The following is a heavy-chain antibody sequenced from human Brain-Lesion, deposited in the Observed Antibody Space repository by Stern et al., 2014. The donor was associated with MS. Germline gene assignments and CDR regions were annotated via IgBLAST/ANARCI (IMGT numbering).Heavy chain of an antibody. D-gene: IGHD6-13*01. CDR3: ATDLQQPLVDTFDI. V-gene: IGHV1-24*01. J-gene: IGHJ3*02. CDR1: GYTLTDLS. CDR2: FDPEDGES. Sequence: VQLVESGAEVKKPGASVKVSCKVSGYTLTDLSMHWVRQAPGKGLEWMGVFDPEDGESISEQKFQGRVTMTEDTSTDTAYMELSSLRSEDTAIYYCATDLQQPLVDTFDIWGQGTMVTVSS.